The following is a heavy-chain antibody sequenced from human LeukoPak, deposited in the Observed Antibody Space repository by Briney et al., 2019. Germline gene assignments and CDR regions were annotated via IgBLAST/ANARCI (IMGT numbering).Heavy chain of an antibody. CDR2: ISGSDGST. Sequence: GGSLRLSCAASGITFSSYAMSWVRQAPGKGLEWVSAISGSDGSTYYADSVKGRFTISRDNSKNTLYLQMNSLRAEDTAVYYCAKDARTDYCSGGSCYRIDWFDPWGQGTLVTVSS. J-gene: IGHJ5*02. D-gene: IGHD2-15*01. V-gene: IGHV3-23*01. CDR3: AKDARTDYCSGGSCYRIDWFDP. CDR1: GITFSSYA.